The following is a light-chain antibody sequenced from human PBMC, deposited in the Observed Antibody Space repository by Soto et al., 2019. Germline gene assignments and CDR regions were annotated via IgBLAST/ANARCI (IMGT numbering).Light chain of an antibody. V-gene: IGKV3-20*01. CDR2: RAS. Sequence: EIVLTQSPDTLSLSPGERATLSCRASQSVSSALLAWYQQKPGQAPRLLIYRASTRATGIPDRFTGSGSGTDFTRTISRLEHEDFAVSYCQQYASSPLTFGGGTKVEIK. CDR3: QQYASSPLT. CDR1: QSVSSAL. J-gene: IGKJ4*01.